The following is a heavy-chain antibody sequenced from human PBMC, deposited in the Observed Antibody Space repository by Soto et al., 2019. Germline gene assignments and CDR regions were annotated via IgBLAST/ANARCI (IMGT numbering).Heavy chain of an antibody. CDR3: ARHTLEYSSSSRWLRYYYYGMDV. CDR1: GYSFTSYW. J-gene: IGHJ6*02. CDR2: IYPGDSDT. Sequence: EVQLVQSGAEVKKPGESLKISCKGSGYSFTSYWIGWVRQMPGKGLEWMGIIYPGDSDTRYSPSFQGQVTISADKSISTAYLQWSSLKASDTAMYYCARHTLEYSSSSRWLRYYYYGMDVWGQGTTVTVSS. V-gene: IGHV5-51*01. D-gene: IGHD6-6*01.